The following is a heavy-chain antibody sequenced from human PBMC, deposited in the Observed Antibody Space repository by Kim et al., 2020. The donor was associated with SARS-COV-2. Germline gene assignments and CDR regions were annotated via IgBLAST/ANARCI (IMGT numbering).Heavy chain of an antibody. CDR3: AKDSRKIATYFDY. CDR1: GFTFSSYG. D-gene: IGHD2-21*01. J-gene: IGHJ4*02. V-gene: IGHV3-30*18. Sequence: GGSLRLSCAASGFTFSSYGMHWVRQAPGKGLEWVAVISYDGSNKYYADSVKGRFTISRDNSKNTLYLQMNSLRAEDTAVYYCAKDSRKIATYFDYWGQGT. CDR2: ISYDGSNK.